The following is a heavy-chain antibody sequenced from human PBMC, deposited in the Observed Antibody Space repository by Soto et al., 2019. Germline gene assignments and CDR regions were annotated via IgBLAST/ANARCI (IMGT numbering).Heavy chain of an antibody. D-gene: IGHD5-12*01. V-gene: IGHV1-18*01. CDR2: ISAYNGKP. CDR1: GYTFTSYS. CDR3: ARDSGYGTFDY. J-gene: IGHJ4*02. Sequence: QVQLVQSGAEVKKPGASVKVSCKASGYTFTSYSISWVRQAPGQGHEWRRWISAYNGKPNYAQKLQGRATMTTDTSTSPAYMELRSLRSDDTAVYYWARDSGYGTFDYWGQGTLVTVSS.